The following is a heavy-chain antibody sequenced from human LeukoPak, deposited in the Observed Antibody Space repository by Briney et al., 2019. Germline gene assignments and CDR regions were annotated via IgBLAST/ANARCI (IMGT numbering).Heavy chain of an antibody. D-gene: IGHD2-21*02. CDR3: ARVCGDCYELSAFDI. Sequence: SETLSLTCTVSGGSISSYYWSWIRQPPGKGLEWIGYIYYSGSTNYNPSLKRRVTISVDTSKNQFSLKLSSVTAADTAVYYCARVCGDCYELSAFDIWGQGTMVTVSS. CDR1: GGSISSYY. CDR2: IYYSGST. V-gene: IGHV4-59*01. J-gene: IGHJ3*02.